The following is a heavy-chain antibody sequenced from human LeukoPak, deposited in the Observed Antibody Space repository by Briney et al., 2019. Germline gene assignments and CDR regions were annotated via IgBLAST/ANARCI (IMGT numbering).Heavy chain of an antibody. Sequence: GGSLRLSCTASGFTFGDYAMSWFRQAPGKGLEWAGFIRSKGYGGTTEYAASVKGRFTISRDDSKNIAYLQMNSLKTEDTAVYYCTRSFGQWLQFDYWGQGTLVTVSS. V-gene: IGHV3-49*03. CDR3: TRSFGQWLQFDY. CDR2: IRSKGYGGTT. CDR1: GFTFGDYA. D-gene: IGHD6-19*01. J-gene: IGHJ4*02.